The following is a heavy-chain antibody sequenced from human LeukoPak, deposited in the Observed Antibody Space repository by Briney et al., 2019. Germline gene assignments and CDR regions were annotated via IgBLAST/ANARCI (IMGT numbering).Heavy chain of an antibody. CDR1: GFTVSSNY. CDR3: ARVRGSSSSEDDFDI. J-gene: IGHJ3*02. V-gene: IGHV3-53*01. D-gene: IGHD6-6*01. CDR2: IYSGGSK. Sequence: GGSLRLSCAASGFTVSSNYMSWVRQAPGKGLEWVSVIYSGGSKYYADSVKGRFTTSRDNSKNTLYLQMNSLRAEDTAVYYCARVRGSSSSEDDFDIWGQGTMVTVSS.